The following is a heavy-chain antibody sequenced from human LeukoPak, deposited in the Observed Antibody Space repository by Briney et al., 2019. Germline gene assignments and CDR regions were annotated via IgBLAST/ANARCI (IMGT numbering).Heavy chain of an antibody. Sequence: GGSLRLSCAASGFTVSGNYMSWVRQAPGKGLEWVSLIYSGAGTYYADSVKGRLTISRDNSKNTLYLQMNSLRAEDTAVYYCARGYSNGWFFFDYWGQGTLVTVSS. CDR3: ARGYSNGWFFFDY. CDR2: IYSGAGT. CDR1: GFTVSGNY. D-gene: IGHD6-19*01. V-gene: IGHV3-53*01. J-gene: IGHJ4*02.